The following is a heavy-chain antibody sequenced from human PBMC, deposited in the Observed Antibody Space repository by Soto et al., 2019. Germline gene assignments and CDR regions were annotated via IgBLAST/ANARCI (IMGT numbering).Heavy chain of an antibody. CDR1: GGSLSSSSSY. D-gene: IGHD6-6*01. J-gene: IGHJ4*02. CDR3: ARQSSTSMAARDLDD. CDR2: IYYNGST. Sequence: QLQLQESGPGLVKPSETLSLTCTASGGSLSSSSSYLVWIRPPPGKGLEWIGTIYYNGSTYYNPSPKSRVTISVDASKNQFSLKLSSVTAADTACYLCARQSSTSMAARDLDDWGQGTLVTFSS. V-gene: IGHV4-39*01.